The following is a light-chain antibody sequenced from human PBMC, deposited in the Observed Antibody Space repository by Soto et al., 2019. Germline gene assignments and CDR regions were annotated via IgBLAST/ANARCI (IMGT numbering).Light chain of an antibody. CDR2: DVS. V-gene: IGLV2-11*01. J-gene: IGLJ1*01. CDR1: SSDVGGYNY. CDR3: CSYAGSYRYV. Sequence: QSALTQPRSVSGSPGQSVTISCTGTSSDVGGYNYVSWYQQHPGKAPTLMIYDVSKRPSGVPDRFSGSKSGNTASLTISGLQAEDEADYYCCSYAGSYRYVFGTGTKLTVL.